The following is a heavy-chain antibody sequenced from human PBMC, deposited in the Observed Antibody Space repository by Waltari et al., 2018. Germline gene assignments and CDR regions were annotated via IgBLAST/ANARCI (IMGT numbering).Heavy chain of an antibody. CDR3: ARDLPLYCSGGSCYQNAFDI. CDR1: GGTFSSYA. J-gene: IGHJ3*02. V-gene: IGHV1-69*08. Sequence: QVQLVQSGAEVKKPGSSVKVSCKASGGTFSSYAISWVRQAPGQGREWMGRIIPIFGTANYAQKFQGRVTITADKSTSTAYMELSSLRSEDTAVYYCARDLPLYCSGGSCYQNAFDIWGQGTMVTVSS. D-gene: IGHD2-15*01. CDR2: IIPIFGTA.